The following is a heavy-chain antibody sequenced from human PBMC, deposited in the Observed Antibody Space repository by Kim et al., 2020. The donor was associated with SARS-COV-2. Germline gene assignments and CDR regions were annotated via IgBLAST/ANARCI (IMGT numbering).Heavy chain of an antibody. CDR2: INQDGSDK. V-gene: IGHV3-7*03. J-gene: IGHJ4*02. D-gene: IGHD3-10*01. Sequence: GGSLRLSCGASGFIYTDYWMSWVRQAPGKGLEWVANINQDGSDKNYVDSVKGRFTISRDNAKNSLYLQMDSLRAEDTAVYYCARDREYYYGSRSIQIAYYSDYWGQGTLVTVSS. CDR1: GFIYTDYW. CDR3: ARDREYYYGSRSIQIAYYSDY.